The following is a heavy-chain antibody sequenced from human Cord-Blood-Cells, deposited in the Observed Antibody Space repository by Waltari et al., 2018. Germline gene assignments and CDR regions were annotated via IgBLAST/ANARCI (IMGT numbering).Heavy chain of an antibody. CDR2: IKSKTDGGTT. D-gene: IGHD1-26*01. J-gene: IGHJ4*02. CDR1: GFTFSNAW. CDR3: TLHYSGSYFDY. V-gene: IGHV3-15*01. Sequence: EVQLVESGGGLVKPGGSLRLSCAASGFTFSNAWMSWVSQAPGKGLEWVGRIKSKTDGGTTDYAAPVKGRFTISRDDSKNTLYLQMNSLKTEDTAVYYCTLHYSGSYFDYWGQGTLVTVSS.